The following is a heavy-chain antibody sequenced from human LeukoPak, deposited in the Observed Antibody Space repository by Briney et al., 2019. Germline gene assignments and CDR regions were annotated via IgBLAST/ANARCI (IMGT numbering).Heavy chain of an antibody. V-gene: IGHV3-74*01. CDR1: GFTFSSYW. CDR2: INSDGSST. CDR3: ASIPKYMVRGVTFRDY. Sequence: GGSLRLSCAASGFTFSSYWMHWVRQAPGKGLVWVSRINSDGSSTSYADSVKGRVTISRDNAKNTLYLQMNSLRAEDTAVYYCASIPKYMVRGVTFRDYWGQGTLVTVSS. J-gene: IGHJ4*02. D-gene: IGHD3-10*01.